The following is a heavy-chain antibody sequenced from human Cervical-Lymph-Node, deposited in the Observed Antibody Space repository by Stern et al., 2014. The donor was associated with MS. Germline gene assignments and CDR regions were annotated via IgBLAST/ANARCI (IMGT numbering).Heavy chain of an antibody. CDR2: ISGDATAT. Sequence: EVQLVESGGGRVQPGGSLRLSCVASGFSFGTHAMSWVRQPQGKGLEWVSAISGDATATYVADSVRGRFTISRDNAKNTLYLQMNSLTADDTAMYYCVKDAPNPFDFWGQGTLVTVSS. CDR3: VKDAPNPFDF. J-gene: IGHJ4*02. D-gene: IGHD2-8*01. V-gene: IGHV3-23*04. CDR1: GFSFGTHA.